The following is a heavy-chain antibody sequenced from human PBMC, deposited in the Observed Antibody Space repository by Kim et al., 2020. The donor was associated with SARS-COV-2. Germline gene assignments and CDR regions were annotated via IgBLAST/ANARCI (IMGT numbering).Heavy chain of an antibody. Sequence: SETLSLTCTVSGGSISSSSYYWGWIRQPPGKGLEWIGSIYYSGSTYYNPSLKSRVTISVDTSKNQFSLKLSSVTAADTAVYYCARCWVDIVVVVAATRFDPWGQGTLVTVSS. V-gene: IGHV4-39*01. CDR3: ARCWVDIVVVVAATRFDP. CDR2: IYYSGST. J-gene: IGHJ5*02. CDR1: GGSISSSSYY. D-gene: IGHD2-15*01.